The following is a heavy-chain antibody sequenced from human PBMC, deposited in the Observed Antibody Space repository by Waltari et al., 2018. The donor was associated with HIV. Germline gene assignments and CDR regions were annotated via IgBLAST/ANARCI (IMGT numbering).Heavy chain of an antibody. Sequence: QVQLVQSGAEVKQPGASVKVSCKASGNTLTIYGFTWVRQAPGQGLEWMGWISAHNGNTNYAQKFQGRVTMTTDTSTSTAYMELRSLRSDDTAVYYCARSPPQYDSSGYYCDYWGQGTLVTVSS. CDR3: ARSPPQYDSSGYYCDY. J-gene: IGHJ4*02. CDR2: ISAHNGNT. CDR1: GNTLTIYG. V-gene: IGHV1-18*01. D-gene: IGHD3-22*01.